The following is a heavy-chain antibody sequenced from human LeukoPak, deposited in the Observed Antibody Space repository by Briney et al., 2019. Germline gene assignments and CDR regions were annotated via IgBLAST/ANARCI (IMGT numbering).Heavy chain of an antibody. CDR1: GFTVSSYS. CDR3: ESPNGGGSYYVRSGAFDI. J-gene: IGHJ3*02. CDR2: ISSSSSTI. D-gene: IGHD1-26*01. Sequence: PGGSLRLSCAASGFTVSSYSMNWVRQAPGKGLEWVSYISSSSSTIYYADSVEGRCTISRDNAKNSLCLQMNSLSAQDTAVSYCESPNGGGSYYVRSGAFDIWGQGTMVTVSS. V-gene: IGHV3-48*04.